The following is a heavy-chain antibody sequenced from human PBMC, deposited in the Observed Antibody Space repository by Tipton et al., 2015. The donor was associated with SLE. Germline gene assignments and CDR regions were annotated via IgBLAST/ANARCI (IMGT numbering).Heavy chain of an antibody. CDR1: GFTFSSYA. J-gene: IGHJ4*02. D-gene: IGHD3-22*01. Sequence: GSLRLSCAASGFTFSSYAMSWVRQAPGKGLEWVSVIYSGGSTYYADSVKGRFTISRDNSKNTLYLQMNSLRAEDTAVYYCAKDDSSGDFWGQGTLVTVSS. CDR2: IYSGGST. V-gene: IGHV3-23*03. CDR3: AKDDSSGDF.